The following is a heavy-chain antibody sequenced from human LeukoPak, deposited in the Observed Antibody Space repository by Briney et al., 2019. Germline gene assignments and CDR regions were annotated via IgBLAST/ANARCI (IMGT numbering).Heavy chain of an antibody. CDR2: ISSSGSTT. V-gene: IGHV3-48*03. CDR1: GFTFNSYA. Sequence: GGSLRLSRAASGFTFNSYAMSWVRQAPGKGLEWVSGISSSGSTTYYADSVKGRFTISRDNAKNSLYLQMNSLRAEDTAAYYCVRDGGDFYGSGSYLAYWGQGTLVTVSS. J-gene: IGHJ4*02. D-gene: IGHD3-10*01. CDR3: VRDGGDFYGSGSYLAY.